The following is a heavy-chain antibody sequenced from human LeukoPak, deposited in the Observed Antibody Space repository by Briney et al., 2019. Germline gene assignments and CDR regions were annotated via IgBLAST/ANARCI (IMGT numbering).Heavy chain of an antibody. CDR1: GGSISSSSYY. V-gene: IGHV4-61*05. CDR2: IYYSGST. CDR3: ARLSGGWFIFDY. J-gene: IGHJ4*02. D-gene: IGHD6-19*01. Sequence: PSETLSLTCTVSGGSISSSSYYWSWIRQPPGKGLEWIGYIYYSGSTNYNPSLKSRVAISVDTSKNQFSLKLSSVTAADTAVYYCARLSGGWFIFDYWGQGTLVTVSS.